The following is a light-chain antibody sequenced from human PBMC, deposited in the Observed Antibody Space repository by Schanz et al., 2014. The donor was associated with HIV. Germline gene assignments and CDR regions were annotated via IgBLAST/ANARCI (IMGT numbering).Light chain of an antibody. Sequence: QSVLTQPPSASGTPGQRVTLSCSGSSSNIGSNPINWYQQLPGTAPKLLIYSNNQRPSGVPGRLSGSKSGTSASLAISGLQSEDEADYYCATWVDSLNGWVFGGGTKLTVL. CDR2: SNN. V-gene: IGLV1-44*01. J-gene: IGLJ3*02. CDR1: SSNIGSNP. CDR3: ATWVDSLNGWV.